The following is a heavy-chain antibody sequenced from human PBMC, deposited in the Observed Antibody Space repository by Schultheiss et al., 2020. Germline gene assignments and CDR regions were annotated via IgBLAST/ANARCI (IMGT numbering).Heavy chain of an antibody. J-gene: IGHJ3*02. CDR1: GYSISSSNW. Sequence: SATLSLTCAVSGYSISSSNWWGWIRQPPGKGLEWIGYIYYSGSTNYNPSLKSRVTISVDTSKNQFSLKLSSVTAADTAVYYCARHARVICSSTSCYVYDAFDIWGQGKRVT. CDR2: IYYSGST. D-gene: IGHD2-2*01. CDR3: ARHARVICSSTSCYVYDAFDI. V-gene: IGHV4-28*01.